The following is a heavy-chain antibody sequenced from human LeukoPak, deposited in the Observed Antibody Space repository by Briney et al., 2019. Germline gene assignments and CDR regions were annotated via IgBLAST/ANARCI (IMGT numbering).Heavy chain of an antibody. J-gene: IGHJ6*02. Sequence: VASVKVSCKVSGYTLTELSMHWVRQAPGKGLEWMGGFDPEDGETIYAQKFQGRVTMTEDTSTDTAYMELSSLRSEDTAVYYCATAHGAAGTYGMDVWGQGTTVTVSS. CDR1: GYTLTELS. CDR3: ATAHGAAGTYGMDV. CDR2: FDPEDGET. V-gene: IGHV1-24*01. D-gene: IGHD6-13*01.